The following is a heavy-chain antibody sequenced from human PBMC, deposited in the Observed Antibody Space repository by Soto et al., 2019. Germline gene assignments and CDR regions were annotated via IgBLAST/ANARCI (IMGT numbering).Heavy chain of an antibody. J-gene: IGHJ2*01. CDR1: GGSISSYY. CDR2: IYYSGST. CDR3: ARGWGGYFDL. D-gene: IGHD3-16*01. Sequence: QVQLQESGPGLVKPSETLSLTCTVSGGSISSYYWSWIRQPPGKGLEWIAYIYYSGSTNYNPSLXSXVXIXIATPKNQFSLWLSSVPAADTGVYFCARGWGGYFDLWGRGTLVTVSS. V-gene: IGHV4-59*01.